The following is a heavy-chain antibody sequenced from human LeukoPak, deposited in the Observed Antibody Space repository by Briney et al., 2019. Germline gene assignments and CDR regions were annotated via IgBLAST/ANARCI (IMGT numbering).Heavy chain of an antibody. D-gene: IGHD3-16*01. J-gene: IGHJ4*02. CDR1: GFTFSNYA. V-gene: IGHV3-48*01. CDR3: AKDPRRVARLITFGGGRPYYFDY. Sequence: GGSLRLSCAASGFTFSNYAMRWVRQAPGKGLEWVSYISSSSSTIYYADSVKGRFTISRDNAKNSLYLQMNSLRAEDTAIYYCAKDPRRVARLITFGGGRPYYFDYWGQGTLVTVSS. CDR2: ISSSSSTI.